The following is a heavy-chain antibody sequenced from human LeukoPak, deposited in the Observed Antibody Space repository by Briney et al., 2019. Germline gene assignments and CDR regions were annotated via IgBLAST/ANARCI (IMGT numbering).Heavy chain of an antibody. CDR1: GGSISSGSYY. CDR2: IYTSGST. D-gene: IGHD3-22*01. CDR3: ARPLKPDSSGPLGY. V-gene: IGHV4-61*02. Sequence: SQTLSLTCTVSGGSISSGSYYWSWIRQPAGKGLEWIGRIYTSGSTNYNPSLKSRVTISVDTSKNQFSLKLSSVTAADTAVYYCARPLKPDSSGPLGYWGQGTLVTVSS. J-gene: IGHJ4*02.